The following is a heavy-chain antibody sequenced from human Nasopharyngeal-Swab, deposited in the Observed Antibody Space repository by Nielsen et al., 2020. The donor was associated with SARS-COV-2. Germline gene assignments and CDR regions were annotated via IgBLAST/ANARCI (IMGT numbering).Heavy chain of an antibody. Sequence: RQPPGKGLEWVSGISPSGLTTYDADSVKGRFTISRDNANNTLYLQMNSLRAEDTAVYYCATLDYGDYAHYYYMDVWGKGTSVTVSS. CDR3: ATLDYGDYAHYYYMDV. D-gene: IGHD4-17*01. V-gene: IGHV3-23*01. J-gene: IGHJ6*03. CDR2: ISPSGLTT.